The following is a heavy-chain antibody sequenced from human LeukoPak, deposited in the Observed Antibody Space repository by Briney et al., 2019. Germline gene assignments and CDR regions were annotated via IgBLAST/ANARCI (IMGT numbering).Heavy chain of an antibody. V-gene: IGHV1-69*13. J-gene: IGHJ4*02. CDR3: AKDRSQSPRYYFDY. CDR1: GDTFSSYA. CDR2: IIPIFGTA. Sequence: GASVKVSCKASGDTFSSYAISWVRQAPGQGLEWMGGIIPIFGTANYAQKFQGRVTITADESTSTAYMELSSLRSEDTAVYYCAKDRSQSPRYYFDYWGQGTLVTVSS.